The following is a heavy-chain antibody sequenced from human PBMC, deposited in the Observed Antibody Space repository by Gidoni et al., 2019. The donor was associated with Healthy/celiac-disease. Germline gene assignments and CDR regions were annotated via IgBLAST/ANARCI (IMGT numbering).Heavy chain of an antibody. Sequence: EVKLVEAGGGLVKHGGSLGLSCGASGFTFRNAWMSWVRQSPVKGLEWLGRIKIKPDGGTTDYAAPVKGRFTISRDDSKNTLYLQMNSLKTEDTAVYYCTTSSPYCGCDCLEGNAFDIWGQGTMVTVSS. D-gene: IGHD2-21*01. CDR2: IKIKPDGGTT. CDR1: GFTFRNAW. V-gene: IGHV3-15*01. CDR3: TTSSPYCGCDCLEGNAFDI. J-gene: IGHJ3*02.